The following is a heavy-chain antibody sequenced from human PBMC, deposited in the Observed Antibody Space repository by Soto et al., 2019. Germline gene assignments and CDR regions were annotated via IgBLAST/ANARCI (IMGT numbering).Heavy chain of an antibody. CDR1: GFTFSNYA. Sequence: EVQLLESGGGLVQPGGSLRLSCAASGFTFSNYAMSWVRQAPGKGLEWVSAVSAGGDNSYYADSVKGRFTISRDDSKNTLYLQLNSLRAEDTAVYHWSQSSSGWTIFDYWGQGTLVTVSS. D-gene: IGHD6-19*01. CDR2: VSAGGDNS. V-gene: IGHV3-23*01. CDR3: SQSSSGWTIFDY. J-gene: IGHJ4*02.